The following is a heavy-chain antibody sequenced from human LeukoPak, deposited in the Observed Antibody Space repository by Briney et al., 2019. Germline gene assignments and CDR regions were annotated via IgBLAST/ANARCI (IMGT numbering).Heavy chain of an antibody. V-gene: IGHV3-23*01. D-gene: IGHD4-11*01. J-gene: IGHJ6*02. CDR2: ISGSGGST. Sequence: GGSLRLSCAASGFTFSSYAMSWVRQAPGKGLEWVSAISGSGGSTYYADSVKGRFTISRDNSKNTLYLQMNSLRAEDTAVYYCASDYSNYLSYYYYGMDVWGQGTTVTVSS. CDR3: ASDYSNYLSYYYYGMDV. CDR1: GFTFSSYA.